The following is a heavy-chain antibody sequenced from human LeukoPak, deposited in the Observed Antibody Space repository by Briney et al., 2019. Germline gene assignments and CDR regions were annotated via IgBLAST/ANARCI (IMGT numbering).Heavy chain of an antibody. CDR3: ARHAYSNYLLDY. CDR1: GYSISSGYN. J-gene: IGHJ4*02. Sequence: SETLSLTCTVSGYSISSGYNWGWIRQPPGKGLEWIGSIYHSGSTYYNPSLKSRVTISVDTSKNQFSLKLSSVTAADTAVYYCARHAYSNYLLDYWGQGTLVTVSS. V-gene: IGHV4-38-2*02. CDR2: IYHSGST. D-gene: IGHD4-11*01.